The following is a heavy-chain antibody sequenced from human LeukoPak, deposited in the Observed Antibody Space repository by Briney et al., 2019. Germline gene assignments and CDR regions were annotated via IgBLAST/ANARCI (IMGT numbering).Heavy chain of an antibody. J-gene: IGHJ4*02. V-gene: IGHV1-69*13. Sequence: ASVKVSCKASGGTFSSYAISWVRQAPGQGLEWMGGIIPIFGTANYAQKFQGRVTITADESTSTAYMEMSSLGSEDTAVYYCASYCSGGSCYSWGLDYFDYWGQGTLVTVSS. D-gene: IGHD2-15*01. CDR1: GGTFSSYA. CDR2: IIPIFGTA. CDR3: ASYCSGGSCYSWGLDYFDY.